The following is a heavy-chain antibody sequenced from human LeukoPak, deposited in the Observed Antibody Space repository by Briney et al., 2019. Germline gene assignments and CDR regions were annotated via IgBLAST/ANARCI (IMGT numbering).Heavy chain of an antibody. CDR3: ARGGDSSSWSYYYYYYMDV. J-gene: IGHJ6*03. Sequence: ASVKVSCKASGYTFTSYGISWVRQAPGQGLEWMGWISAYNGNTNYAQKLQGRVTMTTDTSTSTAYMELRCLRSDDTAVYYCARGGDSSSWSYYYYYYMDVWGKGTTVTVSS. CDR1: GYTFTSYG. D-gene: IGHD6-13*01. CDR2: ISAYNGNT. V-gene: IGHV1-18*01.